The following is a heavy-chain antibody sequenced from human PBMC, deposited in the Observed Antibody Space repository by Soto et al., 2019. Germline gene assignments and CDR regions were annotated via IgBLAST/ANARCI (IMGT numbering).Heavy chain of an antibody. Sequence: GASVKVSCKASGGTFSSYTISWVRQAPGQGLEWMGRIIPILGIANYAQKFQGRVTITADKSTSTAYMELSSLRSEDTAVYYCAREAQVYCSGGSCYFDYWGQGTLVTVSS. D-gene: IGHD2-15*01. J-gene: IGHJ4*02. CDR1: GGTFSSYT. CDR3: AREAQVYCSGGSCYFDY. V-gene: IGHV1-69*04. CDR2: IIPILGIA.